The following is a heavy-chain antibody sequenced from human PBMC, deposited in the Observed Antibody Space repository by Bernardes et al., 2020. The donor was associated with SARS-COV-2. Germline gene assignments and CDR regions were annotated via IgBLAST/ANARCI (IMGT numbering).Heavy chain of an antibody. V-gene: IGHV4-34*01. CDR3: ARGGIGDRLAN. CDR1: GGSFSGYF. CDR2: INHSGDT. D-gene: IGHD6-6*01. Sequence: SETLSLTCAVYGGSFSGYFLTWLRQPPGKGLEWIGEINHSGDTSYNPSLKSRVTILVDTSKNQLSLKLTSVTAADTAVYYCARGGIGDRLANWGQGTLVTVSS. J-gene: IGHJ4*02.